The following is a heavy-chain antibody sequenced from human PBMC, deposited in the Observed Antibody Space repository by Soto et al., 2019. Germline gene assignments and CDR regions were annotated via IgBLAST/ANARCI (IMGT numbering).Heavy chain of an antibody. Sequence: QVQLVESGGGVVQPGRSLRLSCAASGFTFSSYAMHWVRQAPGKGLEWVAVISYDGSNKYYADSVKGRFTISRDNSKNTLYLQMNSLSAEDTVVHDCAEALRGDWGQVTLVTVSS. CDR2: ISYDGSNK. D-gene: IGHD3-3*01. J-gene: IGHJ4*02. V-gene: IGHV3-30-3*01. CDR1: GFTFSSYA. CDR3: AEALRGD.